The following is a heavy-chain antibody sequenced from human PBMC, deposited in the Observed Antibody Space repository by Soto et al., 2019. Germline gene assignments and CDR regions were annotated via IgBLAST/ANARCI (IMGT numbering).Heavy chain of an antibody. Sequence: GASVKVSCKASGYTFTSYYMHWVRQAPGQGLEWMGIINPSGGSTSYAQKFQGRVTMTRDTSTSTVYMELSSLRSEDTAVYYCATGDYYGSSGYHLRLDYWGQGTLVTVSS. V-gene: IGHV1-46*03. CDR2: INPSGGST. D-gene: IGHD3-22*01. J-gene: IGHJ4*02. CDR3: ATGDYYGSSGYHLRLDY. CDR1: GYTFTSYY.